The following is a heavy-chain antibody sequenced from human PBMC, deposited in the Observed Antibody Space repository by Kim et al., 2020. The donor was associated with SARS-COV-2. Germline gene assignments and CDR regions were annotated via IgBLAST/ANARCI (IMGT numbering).Heavy chain of an antibody. Sequence: ADSVKGRFTIHRDNSKNTLYLQMNSLGAEDTALYYCAKAPGVTVTTPIDYWGQGTLVTVSS. J-gene: IGHJ4*02. D-gene: IGHD4-4*01. V-gene: IGHV3-23*01. CDR3: AKAPGVTVTTPIDY.